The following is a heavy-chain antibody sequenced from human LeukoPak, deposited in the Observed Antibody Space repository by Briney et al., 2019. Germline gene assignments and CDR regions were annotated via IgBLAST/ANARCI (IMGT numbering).Heavy chain of an antibody. CDR2: IYYSGST. CDR3: ASYQVGATSGFDF. V-gene: IGHV4-39*01. CDR1: GGSISSRSYY. J-gene: IGHJ4*02. Sequence: SETLSLTCTVSGGSISSRSYYWGWIRQPPGKGLEWIGNIYYSGSTYYNPSLKSRVTISVDTSKNQFSLKLSSVTATDTAVYYCASYQVGATSGFDFWGQGTLVTVSS. D-gene: IGHD1-26*01.